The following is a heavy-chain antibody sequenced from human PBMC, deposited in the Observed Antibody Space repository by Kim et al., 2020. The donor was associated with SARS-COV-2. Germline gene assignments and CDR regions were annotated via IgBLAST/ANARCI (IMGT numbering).Heavy chain of an antibody. CDR3: AKDLSRHYGDYSH. Sequence: YADSVKGRFTISRDNSKNTLYLQMNSLRAEDTAVYYCAKDLSRHYGDYSHSGQGPLVTVSS. J-gene: IGHJ4*02. D-gene: IGHD4-17*01. V-gene: IGHV3-23*01.